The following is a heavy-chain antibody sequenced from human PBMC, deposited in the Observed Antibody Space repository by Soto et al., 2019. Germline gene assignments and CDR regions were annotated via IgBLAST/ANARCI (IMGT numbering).Heavy chain of an antibody. V-gene: IGHV3-23*01. Sequence: EVQLLESGGGLVQPGGSLRLSCAASGFSLSTYGVTWVRQAPGKGLEWVSGFSGGSGTTHYADSVKGRFSITRDNSKNTAHLEMNSLRVEETAIYYCAKCNGYGDYWGQGILVNVSS. CDR2: FSGGSGTT. J-gene: IGHJ4*02. CDR3: AKCNGYGDY. CDR1: GFSLSTYG. D-gene: IGHD5-12*01.